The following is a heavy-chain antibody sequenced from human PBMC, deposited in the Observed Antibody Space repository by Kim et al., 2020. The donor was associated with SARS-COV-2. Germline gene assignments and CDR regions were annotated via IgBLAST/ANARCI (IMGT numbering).Heavy chain of an antibody. CDR3: ARKIWGRYSAYESKGSFDY. V-gene: IGHV4-39*07. CDR1: GGSISSSSYY. J-gene: IGHJ4*02. CDR2: IYYSGNT. D-gene: IGHD5-12*01. Sequence: SETLSLTCSVSGGSISSSSYYWGWIRQPPGKGLEWIGSIYYSGNTYYNPSLKSRVSMLVDTSKNQFSLKLSSVTAADTAVYYCARKIWGRYSAYESKGSFDYWGQGSLVTVSA.